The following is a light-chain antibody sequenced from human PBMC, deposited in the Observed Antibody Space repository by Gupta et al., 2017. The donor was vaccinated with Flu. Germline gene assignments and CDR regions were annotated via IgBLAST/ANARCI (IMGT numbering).Light chain of an antibody. CDR2: SGS. Sequence: VMTQSPATLSLSPGETATRSCRADRNIGVDLAWYQQKPGQATRLLIYSGSSSATGIPARFSGDGSGKEXTLTIAXRQWEDSAVYYCQQDNDWPPYTFGXGTKLEI. CDR3: QQDNDWPPYT. V-gene: IGKV3D-15*01. J-gene: IGKJ2*01. CDR1: RNIGVD.